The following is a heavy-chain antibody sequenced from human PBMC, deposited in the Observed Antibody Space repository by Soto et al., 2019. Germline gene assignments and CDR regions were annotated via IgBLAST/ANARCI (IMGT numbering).Heavy chain of an antibody. CDR2: INHSGST. Sequence: PSETLSLTCAVYGGSFSGYYWTWIRQPPGAGLEWIGEINHSGSTNYNPSLKSRVTISVDTSKNQFSLKLTSVTAADTAVYYCASSGWWYFDYWGQGTLVTVSS. V-gene: IGHV4-34*01. J-gene: IGHJ4*02. CDR3: ASSGWWYFDY. D-gene: IGHD6-19*01. CDR1: GGSFSGYY.